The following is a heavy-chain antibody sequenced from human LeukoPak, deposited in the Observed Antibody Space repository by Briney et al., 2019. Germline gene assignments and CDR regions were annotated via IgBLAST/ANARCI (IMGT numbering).Heavy chain of an antibody. CDR1: GYTFTSYG. CDR3: ARAPLSEYYDILTGPKKNYFDY. V-gene: IGHV1-18*04. J-gene: IGHJ4*02. Sequence: EASVKVSCKASGYTFTSYGISWVRQAPGQGLEWMGWISAYNGNTNYAQKLQGRVTMTTDTSTSTAYMELRSLRTDDTAVYYCARAPLSEYYDILTGPKKNYFDYWGQGTLVTVSS. CDR2: ISAYNGNT. D-gene: IGHD3-9*01.